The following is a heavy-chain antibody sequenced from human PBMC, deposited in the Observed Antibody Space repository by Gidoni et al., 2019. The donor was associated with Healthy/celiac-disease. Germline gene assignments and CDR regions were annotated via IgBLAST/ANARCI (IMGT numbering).Heavy chain of an antibody. CDR2: ISYDGSNK. D-gene: IGHD3-3*01. V-gene: IGHV3-30*18. J-gene: IGHJ4*02. Sequence: QVQLVESGGGVVQPGRSLRLSCAASGFTFSSYGRHWVRQAPGKGLEGVAFISYDGSNKYYADSVKGRFTISRDNSKNTLYLQMNSLRAEDTAVYYCAKPWGDFWSGGGYFDYWGQGTLVTVSS. CDR3: AKPWGDFWSGGGYFDY. CDR1: GFTFSSYG.